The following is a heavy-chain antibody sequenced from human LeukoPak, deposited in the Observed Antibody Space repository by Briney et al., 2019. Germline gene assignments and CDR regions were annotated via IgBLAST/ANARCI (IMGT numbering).Heavy chain of an antibody. V-gene: IGHV3-23*01. CDR2: ISGSGGST. CDR1: GVTFSSYA. CDR3: AKTPRITMVRGVKISY. J-gene: IGHJ4*02. Sequence: PGGSLRLSCAASGVTFSSYAMSWVRQAPGKGLEWVSAISGSGGSTYYADSVKGRFTISGDNSKNTLYLQMNSLRAEDTAVYYCAKTPRITMVRGVKISYWGQGTLVTVSS. D-gene: IGHD3-10*01.